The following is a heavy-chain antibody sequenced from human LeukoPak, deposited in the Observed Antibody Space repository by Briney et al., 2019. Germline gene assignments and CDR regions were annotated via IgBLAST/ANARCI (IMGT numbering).Heavy chain of an antibody. D-gene: IGHD6-13*01. Sequence: SETLSLTRTVSGGSLSSYYWSWIRQPPGKGLEWIAYIYHSGSTNYNPSPKSRVTISVDTSKNQFSLKLISVTAADTAVYYCARSPPLTAADFDYWGQGTLVTVSS. V-gene: IGHV4-59*01. CDR2: IYHSGST. CDR1: GGSLSSYY. CDR3: ARSPPLTAADFDY. J-gene: IGHJ4*02.